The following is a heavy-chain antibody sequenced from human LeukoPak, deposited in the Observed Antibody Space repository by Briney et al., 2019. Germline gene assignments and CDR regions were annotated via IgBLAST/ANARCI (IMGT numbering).Heavy chain of an antibody. V-gene: IGHV1-69-2*01. D-gene: IGHD3-16*01. Sequence: ASVKISCKVSGYTFTDYYMHWVQQAPGKGLEWMGLVDPEDGETIYAEKFQGRVTVTADTSTDTAYMELSSLRSEDTAVYYCATSYTTGNDYWGQGTLVPVSS. CDR2: VDPEDGET. CDR3: ATSYTTGNDY. J-gene: IGHJ4*02. CDR1: GYTFTDYY.